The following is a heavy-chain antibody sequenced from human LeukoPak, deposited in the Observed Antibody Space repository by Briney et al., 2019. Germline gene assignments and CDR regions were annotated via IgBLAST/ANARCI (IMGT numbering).Heavy chain of an antibody. J-gene: IGHJ5*02. Sequence: GASVKVSCKASGYTFTSYDINWVRQATGQGLEWMGWMNPNSGNAGYAQKFQGRVTITRNTSISTAYMELSSLRSEDTAVYYCARVYDYGDYSGVDFPWFDPWGQGTLVTVSS. D-gene: IGHD4-17*01. CDR1: GYTFTSYD. CDR2: MNPNSGNA. CDR3: ARVYDYGDYSGVDFPWFDP. V-gene: IGHV1-8*03.